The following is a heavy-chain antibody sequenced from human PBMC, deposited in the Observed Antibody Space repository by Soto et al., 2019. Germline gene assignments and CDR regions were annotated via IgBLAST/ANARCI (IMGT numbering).Heavy chain of an antibody. D-gene: IGHD3-22*01. V-gene: IGHV1-2*02. CDR1: GYTFTGYY. CDR3: ARDIGSGYEKDY. J-gene: IGHJ4*02. Sequence: ASVKVSCKASGYTFTGYYMHWVRQAPGQGLGWMGWINPNSGGTNYAQKFQGRVTMTRDTSISTAYMELSRLRSDDTAVYYCARDIGSGYEKDYWGQGTLVTVSS. CDR2: INPNSGGT.